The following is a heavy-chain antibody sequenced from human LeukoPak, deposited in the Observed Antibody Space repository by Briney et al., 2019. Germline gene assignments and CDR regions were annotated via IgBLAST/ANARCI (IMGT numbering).Heavy chain of an antibody. Sequence: GGSLRLSCAASGFTFSSYWMHWVRQAPGKGLVWVSHINSDGSSTYYADSVKGRFTISRDNAKNTLYLQMNSLRAEDTAVYYCAADSSSWYLPLNCWGQGTLVTVSS. CDR1: GFTFSSYW. CDR2: INSDGSST. J-gene: IGHJ4*02. CDR3: AADSSSWYLPLNC. V-gene: IGHV3-74*01. D-gene: IGHD6-13*01.